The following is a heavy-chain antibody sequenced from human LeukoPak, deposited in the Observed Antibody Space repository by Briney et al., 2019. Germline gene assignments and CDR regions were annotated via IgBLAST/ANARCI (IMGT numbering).Heavy chain of an antibody. V-gene: IGHV3-74*01. CDR2: INTDGSTT. CDR3: ARVAGGTTFDY. D-gene: IGHD6-13*01. Sequence: GGSLRLSCAASGFSFSSYWMHWVRQAPGKGLVWVSHINTDGSTTTYADSVKGRFTISRDTAKNTLYLQMNSLRAEDTAVYYCARVAGGTTFDYWGQGALVTVSS. J-gene: IGHJ4*02. CDR1: GFSFSSYW.